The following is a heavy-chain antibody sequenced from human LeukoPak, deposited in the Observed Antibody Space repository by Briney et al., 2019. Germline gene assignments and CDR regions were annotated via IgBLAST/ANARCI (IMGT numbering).Heavy chain of an antibody. Sequence: SQTLSLTCTVSGGSISSGGYYWSWIRQHPGKGLEWIGYIYYSGSTYYNPSLKSRVTLSVDTSKNQFSLKLSSVTAADTAVYYCARDGGVTWYFDLWGRGTLVTVSS. D-gene: IGHD3-16*01. CDR1: GGSISSGGYY. CDR3: ARDGGVTWYFDL. V-gene: IGHV4-31*03. CDR2: IYYSGST. J-gene: IGHJ2*01.